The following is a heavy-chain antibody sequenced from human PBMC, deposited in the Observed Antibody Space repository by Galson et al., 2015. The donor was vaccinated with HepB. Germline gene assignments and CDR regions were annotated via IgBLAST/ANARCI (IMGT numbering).Heavy chain of an antibody. D-gene: IGHD3-16*01. V-gene: IGHV6-1*01. CDR1: GDSVSSNSAA. Sequence: CAISGDSVSSNSAAWSWIRKSPSRGLEWLGRTYYRSKWYNDYAVSVKSRITINPDTSKNQFSLQLNSVTPEDTAVYYCARDWGPSAFDICGQGTVVTVSS. CDR2: TYYRSKWYN. CDR3: ARDWGPSAFDI. J-gene: IGHJ3*02.